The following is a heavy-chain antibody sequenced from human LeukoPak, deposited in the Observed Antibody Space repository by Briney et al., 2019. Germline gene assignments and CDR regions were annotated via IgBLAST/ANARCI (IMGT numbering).Heavy chain of an antibody. J-gene: IGHJ4*02. CDR1: GFSFSGST. CDR3: ARGLYSSLYYFDY. Sequence: GGSLRLSCAASGFSFSGSTMHWVRQAPGKGLEWVGHITSKRDNYATVYAASVEGRFTISRDNSKNTLYLQMNSLRAEDTAVYYCARGLYSSLYYFDYWGQGTLVTVSS. D-gene: IGHD5-18*01. V-gene: IGHV3-73*01. CDR2: ITSKRDNYAT.